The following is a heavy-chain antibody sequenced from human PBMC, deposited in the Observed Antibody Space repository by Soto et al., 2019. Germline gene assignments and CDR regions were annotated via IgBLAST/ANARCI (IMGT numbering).Heavy chain of an antibody. Sequence: QVQLQESGPGLVKPSETLSLTCTVSGDSISSGGYSWSWIRQPPGKGLEWIGYIFHSGSTYYNPSLKSRVTISVDRSKNQFSLKLNSVTAADTAVYYCATIFGAGGWWTHWGQGTLVTVSS. CDR1: GDSISSGGYS. J-gene: IGHJ4*02. V-gene: IGHV4-30-2*01. D-gene: IGHD3-3*01. CDR2: IFHSGST. CDR3: ATIFGAGGWWTH.